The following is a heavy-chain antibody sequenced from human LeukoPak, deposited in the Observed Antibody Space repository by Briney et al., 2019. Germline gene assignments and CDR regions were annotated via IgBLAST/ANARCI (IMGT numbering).Heavy chain of an antibody. CDR3: AERGCSSTSCYDLDY. CDR2: ISGSGGTT. D-gene: IGHD2-2*01. Sequence: GESLRLSCAASGLTFSSYAMRWVRQAPERGLEWDSAISGSGGTTYYAESVKGRFTISRDNSKNALYLQMNSLRAEGTAVYYWAERGCSSTSCYDLDYWGQGTLVTVSS. CDR1: GLTFSSYA. J-gene: IGHJ4*02. V-gene: IGHV3-23*01.